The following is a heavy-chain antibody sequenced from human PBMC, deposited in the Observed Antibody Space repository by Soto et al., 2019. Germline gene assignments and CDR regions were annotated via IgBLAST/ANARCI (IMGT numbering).Heavy chain of an antibody. CDR1: GYTLTELS. V-gene: IGHV1-24*01. J-gene: IGHJ6*03. D-gene: IGHD5-18*01. CDR2: FDPEDGET. CDR3: ATATTRVNYYYYMDV. Sequence: ASVKVSCKVSGYTLTELSMHWVRQAPGKGLEWMGGFDPEDGETIYAQKFQGRVTMTEDTSTDTAYMELSSLRSEGTAVYYCATATTRVNYYYYMDVCGKGTTVTVSS.